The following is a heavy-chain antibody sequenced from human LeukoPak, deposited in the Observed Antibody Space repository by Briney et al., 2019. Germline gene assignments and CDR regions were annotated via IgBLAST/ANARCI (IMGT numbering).Heavy chain of an antibody. CDR3: ARDAGYGYDRFDY. Sequence: QSGGSLRLSCAASGFTFSSYAMHWVRQAPGKGLEWVAVISYDGSNKYYADSVKGRFTISRDNSKNTLYLQMNSLRAEDTAVYYCARDAGYGYDRFDYWGQGTQVTVSS. J-gene: IGHJ4*02. CDR1: GFTFSSYA. CDR2: ISYDGSNK. V-gene: IGHV3-30*04. D-gene: IGHD5-18*01.